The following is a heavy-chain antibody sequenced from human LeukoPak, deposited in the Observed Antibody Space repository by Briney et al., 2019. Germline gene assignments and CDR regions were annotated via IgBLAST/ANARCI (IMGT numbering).Heavy chain of an antibody. J-gene: IGHJ4*02. CDR3: AGDYSGSPVH. V-gene: IGHV4-61*02. CDR1: GGSISSSSYY. D-gene: IGHD1-26*01. Sequence: SETLSLTCTVSGGSISSSSYYWGWIRQPAGKGLEWIGRIYTSGSTNYNPSLKSRVTMSVDTSKNQFSLKLSSVTAADTAVYYCAGDYSGSPVHWGQGTLVTVSS. CDR2: IYTSGST.